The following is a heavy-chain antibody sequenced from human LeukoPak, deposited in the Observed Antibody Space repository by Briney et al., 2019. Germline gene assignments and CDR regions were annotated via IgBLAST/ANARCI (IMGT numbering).Heavy chain of an antibody. CDR1: GFTFSSYG. V-gene: IGHV3-30*18. CDR3: AKRIQHKSSWCYIDY. Sequence: PGGSLRLSCAASGFTFSSYGMHWVRQSPGKGLEWVAVISYDGTNSYCADSVKGRFSISRDNSRKTLYLQMNSLRPEDTAVYYCAKRIQHKSSWCYIDYWGQGTLVTVSS. J-gene: IGHJ4*02. D-gene: IGHD6-13*01. CDR2: ISYDGTNS.